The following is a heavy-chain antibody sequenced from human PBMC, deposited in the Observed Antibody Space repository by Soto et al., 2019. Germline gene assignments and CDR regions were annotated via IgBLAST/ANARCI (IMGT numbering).Heavy chain of an antibody. CDR1: GFTFSDHY. V-gene: IGHV3-72*01. D-gene: IGHD1-26*01. CDR3: ATGTVGAMDY. Sequence: GCLIPSCPASGFTFSDHYMEWVRQAPGKGLEWVGRTRNKVDSYTTEYAASVRGRFTISRDDSKTSLYLQMNSLKTEDTDLYYCATGTVGAMDYWGQGTLVTVYS. CDR2: TRNKVDSYTT. J-gene: IGHJ4*02.